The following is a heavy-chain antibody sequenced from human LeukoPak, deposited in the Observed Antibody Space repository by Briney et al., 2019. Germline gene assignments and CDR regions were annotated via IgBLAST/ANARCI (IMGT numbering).Heavy chain of an antibody. Sequence: PGGSLRLSCAASGFTFSYFWMSWVRQAPGKGLEWVANIKEDGSEKYYMDSVEGRFTISRDNAKNSLYLQMNSLRAEDTAVYYCAREYYYDSSGYGSFGYWGQGTLVTVSS. V-gene: IGHV3-7*01. J-gene: IGHJ4*02. CDR1: GFTFSYFW. CDR3: AREYYYDSSGYGSFGY. D-gene: IGHD3-22*01. CDR2: IKEDGSEK.